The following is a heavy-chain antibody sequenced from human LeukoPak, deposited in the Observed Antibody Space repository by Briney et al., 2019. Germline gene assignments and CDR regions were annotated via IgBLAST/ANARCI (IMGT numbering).Heavy chain of an antibody. CDR1: GFTFSSYA. Sequence: GGSLRLSCAASGFTFSSYAMSWVRQAPGKGLEWVSAISGSGGSTYYADSVKGRFTISRDNSKNTLYLQMNSLRAEDTAVYYCAKDNVLLRFGEPHHFDYWGQGTLVTVSP. D-gene: IGHD3-10*01. CDR2: ISGSGGST. CDR3: AKDNVLLRFGEPHHFDY. V-gene: IGHV3-23*01. J-gene: IGHJ4*02.